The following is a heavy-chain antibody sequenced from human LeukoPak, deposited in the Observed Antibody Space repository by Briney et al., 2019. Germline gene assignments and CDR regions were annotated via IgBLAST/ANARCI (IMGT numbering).Heavy chain of an antibody. V-gene: IGHV1-2*02. Sequence: ASVKVSCKASGYTFTSYDINWVRQATGQGLEWMGWINPNSGGTNYAQKFQGRVTMTRDTSISTAYMELSRLRSDDTAVYYCARGVQWRRYSSGWYENWFDPWGQGTLVTVSS. D-gene: IGHD6-19*01. J-gene: IGHJ5*02. CDR1: GYTFTSYD. CDR2: INPNSGGT. CDR3: ARGVQWRRYSSGWYENWFDP.